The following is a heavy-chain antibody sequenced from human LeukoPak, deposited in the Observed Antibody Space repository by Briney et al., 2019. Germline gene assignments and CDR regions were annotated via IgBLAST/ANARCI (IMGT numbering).Heavy chain of an antibody. CDR1: GYTFISYY. J-gene: IGHJ6*03. CDR2: INPSGGST. Sequence: ASVKVSCKASGYTFISYYMHWVRQAPGQGLEWMGIINPSGGSTSYAQKFQGRVTMTRDPSTRTVYMELSSLRSEDTAVYYCARGVQYYYDSSGYPFLYYYYMDVWGKGTTVTISS. V-gene: IGHV1-46*01. CDR3: ARGVQYYYDSSGYPFLYYYYMDV. D-gene: IGHD3-22*01.